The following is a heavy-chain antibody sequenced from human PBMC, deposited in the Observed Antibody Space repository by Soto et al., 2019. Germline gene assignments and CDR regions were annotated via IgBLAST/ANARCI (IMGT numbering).Heavy chain of an antibody. CDR1: GYNFAGYW. CDR3: TRGCLSTRTFDY. Sequence: GESLKISCKGSGYNFAGYWIAWVRQMPGKGLELMGIIYPSDSDTRYSPSFQGQVTISADKSISSAYLQWSSLRASDTAMYYCTRGCLSTRTFDYWGQGTPVTVSS. J-gene: IGHJ4*02. CDR2: IYPSDSDT. V-gene: IGHV5-51*01. D-gene: IGHD3-16*01.